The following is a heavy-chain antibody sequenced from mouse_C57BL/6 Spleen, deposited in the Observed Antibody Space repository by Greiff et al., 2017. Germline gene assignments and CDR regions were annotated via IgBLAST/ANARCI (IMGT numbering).Heavy chain of an antibody. D-gene: IGHD2-4*01. CDR2: INPNNGGT. Sequence: VQLQQSGPELVKPGASVKIPCKASGYTFTDYNMDWVKPSHGKSLEWIGDINPNNGGTIYNQKFKGKATLTVDKSSSTAYMELRSLTSEDTAVYYCARSVYYDYDERDYFDYWGQGTTLTVSS. J-gene: IGHJ2*01. CDR3: ARSVYYDYDERDYFDY. V-gene: IGHV1-18*01. CDR1: GYTFTDYN.